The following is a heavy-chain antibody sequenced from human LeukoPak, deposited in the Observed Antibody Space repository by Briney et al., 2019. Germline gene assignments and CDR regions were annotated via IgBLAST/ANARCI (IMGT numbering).Heavy chain of an antibody. D-gene: IGHD5-18*01. V-gene: IGHV4-34*01. CDR3: ARVGGYRFDY. CDR2: INHSGST. Sequence: SETLSLTCAVHGGSFSGYYWSWIRQPPGKGLEWIGEINHSGSTNYNPSLKSRVTISVDTSKNQFSLKLSSVTAADTAVYYCARVGGYRFDYWGQGTLVTVSS. J-gene: IGHJ4*02. CDR1: GGSFSGYY.